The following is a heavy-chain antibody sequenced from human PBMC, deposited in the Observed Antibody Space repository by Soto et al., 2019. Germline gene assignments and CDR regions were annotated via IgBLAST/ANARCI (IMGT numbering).Heavy chain of an antibody. V-gene: IGHV3-23*01. CDR2: ISGSGGST. D-gene: IGHD3-3*01. J-gene: IGHJ5*01. Sequence: GGSLRLSCAASGFTFSSYAMSWVLQAPGKGLEWVSAISGSGGSTYYADSVKGRFTISRDNSKNTLYLQMNSLRAEDTAVYYCAKDRFIFFRSGYPRNLFASCAQGTLVTVSS. CDR1: GFTFSSYA. CDR3: AKDRFIFFRSGYPRNLFAS.